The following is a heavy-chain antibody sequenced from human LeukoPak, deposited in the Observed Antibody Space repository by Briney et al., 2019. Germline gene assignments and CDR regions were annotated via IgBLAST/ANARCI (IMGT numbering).Heavy chain of an antibody. Sequence: SETLSLTCAVYLDSLSGYSWSWIRQPPGKGLEWIGEINYGGSTKYNSSLKSRVIISVDTSKNQFSLRLSSVTAADTAVYYCAREDSGSYYNYYYFYMDVWGKGTTVTISS. CDR3: AREDSGSYYNYYYFYMDV. CDR2: INYGGST. V-gene: IGHV4-34*01. CDR1: LDSLSGYS. D-gene: IGHD3-10*01. J-gene: IGHJ6*03.